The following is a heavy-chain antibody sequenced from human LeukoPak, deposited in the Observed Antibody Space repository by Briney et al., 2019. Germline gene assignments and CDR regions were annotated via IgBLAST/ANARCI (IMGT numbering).Heavy chain of an antibody. CDR3: ARDPKGGFSYGWGAFDI. CDR1: GFTFSSYA. J-gene: IGHJ3*02. D-gene: IGHD5-18*01. Sequence: PGGSLRLSCAASGFTFSSYAMHWVRQAPGKWLEWVAVISYDGDNKYYADSVKGRFIISRDNSRNTLYLQMNSLRPEDTAVYYCARDPKGGFSYGWGAFDIWGQGTMVTVPS. CDR2: ISYDGDNK. V-gene: IGHV3-30-3*01.